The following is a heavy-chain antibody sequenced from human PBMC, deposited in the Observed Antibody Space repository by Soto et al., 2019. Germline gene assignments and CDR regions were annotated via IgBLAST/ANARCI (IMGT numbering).Heavy chain of an antibody. CDR3: AREKEKNYYDSSGPQGY. D-gene: IGHD3-22*01. CDR1: GFTFNSND. Sequence: PGGSLRLSCAVSGFTFNSNDMTWVRQAPGKGLEWVSTISSSGAFTYHADSVRGRLTISRDNSKNTVYLQMNSLRAEDTAVYYCAREKEKNYYDSSGPQGYWGQGTLVTVSS. J-gene: IGHJ4*02. CDR2: ISSSGAFT. V-gene: IGHV3-23*01.